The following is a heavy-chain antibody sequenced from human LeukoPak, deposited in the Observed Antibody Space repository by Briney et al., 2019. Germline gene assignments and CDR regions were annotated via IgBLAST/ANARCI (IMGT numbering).Heavy chain of an antibody. CDR2: IYYSGST. J-gene: IGHJ4*02. D-gene: IGHD2-15*01. CDR3: ARLGLPTYYFDY. CDR1: GGSISSYY. Sequence: SETLSLTCTVSGGSISSYYWSWIRQPPGKGLEWIGYIYYSGSTNYNPSLKSRVTISVDTSKNQFSLKLSSVTAAGTAVYYCARLGLPTYYFDYWGQGTLVTVSS. V-gene: IGHV4-59*08.